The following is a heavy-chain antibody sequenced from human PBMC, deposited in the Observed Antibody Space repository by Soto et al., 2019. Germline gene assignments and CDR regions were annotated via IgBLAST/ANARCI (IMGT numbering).Heavy chain of an antibody. J-gene: IGHJ6*02. CDR3: ARARMVRGIIYHYGMDV. CDR1: GGSISSDGNY. Sequence: QVQLQESGPGLVKSSQTLSLTCTVSGGSISSDGNYWSWIRQHPGKGLEWIGYIYYSGSTNYNPSLKSRVTISVATSKNQFSLKLNSVTAADTAVYYCARARMVRGIIYHYGMDVWGQGTTVTVSS. V-gene: IGHV4-31*03. CDR2: IYYSGST. D-gene: IGHD3-10*01.